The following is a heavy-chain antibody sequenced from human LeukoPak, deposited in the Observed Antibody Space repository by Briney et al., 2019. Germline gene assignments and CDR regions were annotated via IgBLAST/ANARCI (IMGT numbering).Heavy chain of an antibody. CDR1: GFTFNIHG. V-gene: IGHV3-23*01. CDR2: ISPSGDIL. Sequence: GGTLRLSCAASGFTFNIHGMNWVRQAPGKGLEWVSGISPSGDILYYADSVKGRFTISRDNSKNTLYLQMNSLRAEDTAVYYCARGGSYLSAFDIWGQGTMVTVSS. J-gene: IGHJ3*02. D-gene: IGHD1-26*01. CDR3: ARGGSYLSAFDI.